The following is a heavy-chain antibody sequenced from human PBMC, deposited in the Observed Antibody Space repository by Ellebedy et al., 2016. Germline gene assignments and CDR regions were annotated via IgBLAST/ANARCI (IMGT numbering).Heavy chain of an antibody. Sequence: GESLKISXAASGFTFSDYYMSWIRQAPGKGLEWVSHIGSGGTTISYADSVKGRFTISRDNAKNSLYLQMNSLRAADTAVYYCARDLYGSGSLYWGQGTLVTVSS. CDR2: IGSGGTTI. CDR3: ARDLYGSGSLY. D-gene: IGHD3-10*01. CDR1: GFTFSDYY. J-gene: IGHJ4*02. V-gene: IGHV3-11*01.